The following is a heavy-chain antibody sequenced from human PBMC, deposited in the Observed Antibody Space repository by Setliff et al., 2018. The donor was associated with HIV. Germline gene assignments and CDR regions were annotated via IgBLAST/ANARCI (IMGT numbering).Heavy chain of an antibody. CDR1: GGSFSGYY. Sequence: PSETLSLTCAVYGGSFSGYYWSWIRQPPGKGLEWIGEINHSGSTNYNPSLKSRVTISVDTSENQFSLKLSSVTAADTAVYYCARGLGRYGVQTRYFDLWGRGTLVTVSS. D-gene: IGHD4-17*01. V-gene: IGHV4-34*01. J-gene: IGHJ2*01. CDR2: INHSGST. CDR3: ARGLGRYGVQTRYFDL.